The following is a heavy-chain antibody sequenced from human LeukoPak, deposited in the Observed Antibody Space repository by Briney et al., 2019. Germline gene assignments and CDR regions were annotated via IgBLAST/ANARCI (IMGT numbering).Heavy chain of an antibody. CDR1: GYTFTNYE. Sequence: ASVKVSCKASGYTFTNYEINWVRQATGQGLEWMGWMNPNSGKTGYAQKFQGRVTMTRNTSISTAYMELSSLRSEDTAVYYCARGLIAATGNWFDPWGQGTLVTVSS. J-gene: IGHJ5*02. V-gene: IGHV1-8*01. CDR2: MNPNSGKT. D-gene: IGHD6-13*01. CDR3: ARGLIAATGNWFDP.